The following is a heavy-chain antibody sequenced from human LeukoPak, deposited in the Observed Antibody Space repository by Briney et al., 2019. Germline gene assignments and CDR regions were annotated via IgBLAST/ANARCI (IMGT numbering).Heavy chain of an antibody. CDR2: IYYSGST. D-gene: IGHD6-13*01. Sequence: SETLSLTCTVSGGSISSYYWNWIRQPPGKGLEWIGYIYYSGSTNYNPSLKSRVTISVDTSKNQFSLNLSSVTAADTAVYYCATGYSSSWYFHCWGQGTLVTVSS. J-gene: IGHJ4*02. V-gene: IGHV4-59*01. CDR3: ATGYSSSWYFHC. CDR1: GGSISSYY.